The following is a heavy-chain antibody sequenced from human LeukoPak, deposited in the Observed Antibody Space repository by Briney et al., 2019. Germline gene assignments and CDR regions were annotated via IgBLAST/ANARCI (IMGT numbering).Heavy chain of an antibody. Sequence: SETLSLTCAVYDGSFSGYYWSWIRQPPGKGLEWIGEINHSGSTNYNPSLKSRVTISLDTSKSQFSLKVRYVTAADTAVYYCARGIEEVATVTEKNWFDPWGQGTLVTVSS. D-gene: IGHD4-17*01. J-gene: IGHJ5*02. CDR3: ARGIEEVATVTEKNWFDP. CDR1: DGSFSGYY. V-gene: IGHV4-34*01. CDR2: INHSGST.